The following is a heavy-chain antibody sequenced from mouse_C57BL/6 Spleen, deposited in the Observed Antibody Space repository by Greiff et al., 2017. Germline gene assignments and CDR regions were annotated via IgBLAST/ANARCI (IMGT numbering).Heavy chain of an antibody. J-gene: IGHJ1*03. CDR1: GYTFTDYN. D-gene: IGHD1-1*01. Sequence: EVQLQQSGPELVKPGASVKIPCKASGYTFTDYNMDWVKQSHGKSLEWIGDINPNNGGTIYNQKFKGKATLTVDKSSSTAYMELRSLTSEDTAVYYCARPLYYGSSYRYFDVWGTGTTVTVSS. CDR2: INPNNGGT. V-gene: IGHV1-18*01. CDR3: ARPLYYGSSYRYFDV.